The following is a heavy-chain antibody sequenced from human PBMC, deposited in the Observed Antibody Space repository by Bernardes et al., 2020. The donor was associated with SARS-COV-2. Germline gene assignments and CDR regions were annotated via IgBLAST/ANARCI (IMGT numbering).Heavy chain of an antibody. CDR3: ARLLTAAIGVYYYYGMDV. Sequence: ASVKVSCKASGYTFTSYDINWVRQATGQGLEWMGWMNPNSGNTGYAQKFQGRVTMTRNTSISTAYMELSSLRSEDTAVYYCARLLTAAIGVYYYYGMDVWGQGTTVTVSS. V-gene: IGHV1-8*01. CDR1: GYTFTSYD. J-gene: IGHJ6*02. CDR2: MNPNSGNT. D-gene: IGHD2-2*02.